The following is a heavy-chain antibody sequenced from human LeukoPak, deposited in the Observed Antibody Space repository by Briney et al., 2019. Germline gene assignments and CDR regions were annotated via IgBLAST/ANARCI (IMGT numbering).Heavy chain of an antibody. CDR3: ARDPGDGNYYYYYYMDV. CDR1: GYTSTSYA. V-gene: IGHV1-18*01. D-gene: IGHD3-16*01. J-gene: IGHJ6*03. CDR2: ISAYNGNT. Sequence: ASVKVSCKASGYTSTSYAITWVRQAPGQGLEWMGWISAYNGNTNYAQKLQGRVTMTTDTSTSTAYMELRSLRSDDTAVYYCARDPGDGNYYYYYYMDVWGKGTTVTVSS.